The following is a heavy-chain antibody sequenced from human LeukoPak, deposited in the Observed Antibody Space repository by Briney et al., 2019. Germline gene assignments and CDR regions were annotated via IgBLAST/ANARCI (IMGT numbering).Heavy chain of an antibody. CDR2: ISGSGDAT. V-gene: IGHV3-23*01. Sequence: EGSLRLSCAASGFTFSSYAMRWVRQAPGKGLEWVSSISGSGDATYYADSVKGRFTISRDNSKNTLYLQMNSLRAEDTAVYYCADSNYWYPNDYWGQGTLVTVSS. J-gene: IGHJ4*02. CDR1: GFTFSSYA. D-gene: IGHD4-11*01. CDR3: ADSNYWYPNDY.